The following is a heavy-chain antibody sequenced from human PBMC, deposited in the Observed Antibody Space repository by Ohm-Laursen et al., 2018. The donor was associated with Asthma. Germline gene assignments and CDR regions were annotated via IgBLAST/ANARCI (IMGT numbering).Heavy chain of an antibody. J-gene: IGHJ4*02. CDR2: LSGGTGRT. Sequence: SLRLSCAASGDTFNIFGNSWMAWVRQVPGKGLDFVSALSGGTGRTFYADSVRGRFTISRDNSRNTLSLQMNSLRADDTAIYYCAKGPYEAANFYFDHWGQGTLVSVSA. V-gene: IGHV3-23*01. D-gene: IGHD1-1*01. CDR1: GDTFNIFG. CDR3: AKGPYEAANFYFDH.